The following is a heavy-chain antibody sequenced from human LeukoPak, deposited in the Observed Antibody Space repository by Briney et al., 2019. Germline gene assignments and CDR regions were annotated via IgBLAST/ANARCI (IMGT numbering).Heavy chain of an antibody. CDR3: ARGGDKWRAFDI. D-gene: IGHD2-8*01. V-gene: IGHV4-59*01. J-gene: IGHJ3*02. CDR2: IYSSGST. Sequence: SETLSLTCTLSGGSISSYYWSWIRQPPGKGLEWIGYIYSSGSTNYNPSLKSRVTISVDTSKNQFSLKLSSVTAADTAVYYCARGGDKWRAFDIWGQGTMVTVSS. CDR1: GGSISSYY.